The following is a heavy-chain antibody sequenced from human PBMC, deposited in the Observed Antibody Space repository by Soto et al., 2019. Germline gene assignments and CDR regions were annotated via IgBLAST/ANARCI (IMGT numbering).Heavy chain of an antibody. J-gene: IGHJ5*02. D-gene: IGHD6-25*01. CDR3: AGVQQRDHWFDP. V-gene: IGHV1-18*01. CDR1: GYTFTSYG. Sequence: ASVKVSCKASGYTFTSYGISCVRQAPGQGLEWMGWISAYNGNTNYAQKLQGRVTMTTDTSTSTDYMELRSLRSDDTAVYSGAGVQQRDHWFDPWGQGTLVTVSS. CDR2: ISAYNGNT.